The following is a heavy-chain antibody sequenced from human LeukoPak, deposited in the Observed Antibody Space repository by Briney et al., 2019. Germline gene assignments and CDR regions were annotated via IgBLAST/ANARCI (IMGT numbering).Heavy chain of an antibody. CDR3: AKWGDYDILTGYYDSDY. CDR1: GFTFSNYA. J-gene: IGHJ4*02. V-gene: IGHV3-23*01. D-gene: IGHD3-9*01. Sequence: GGSLRLSCAASGFTFSNYAMSWVRQAPGKGLEWVSAIVGSGGSTYYADSVKGRFTISRDNPKNTLYLQMNSLRAEDTAVYYCAKWGDYDILTGYYDSDYWGQGTLVTASS. CDR2: IVGSGGST.